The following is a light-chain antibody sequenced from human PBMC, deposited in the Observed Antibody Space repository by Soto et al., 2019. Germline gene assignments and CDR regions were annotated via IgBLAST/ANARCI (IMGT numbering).Light chain of an antibody. CDR2: DAS. CDR1: QRVSSS. V-gene: IGKV3-15*01. Sequence: PGERATLSCRASQRVSSSLAWYQQKPGQVPRLLIYDASTRATGIPARFSGSGSGTEFTLSISSLQSEDFAVYYCQQYNNWPPLTFGGGTKVEIK. CDR3: QQYNNWPPLT. J-gene: IGKJ4*01.